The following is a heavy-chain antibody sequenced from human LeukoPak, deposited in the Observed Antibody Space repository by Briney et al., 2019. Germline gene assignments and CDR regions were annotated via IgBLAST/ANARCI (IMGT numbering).Heavy chain of an antibody. CDR1: GFTFNTYT. J-gene: IGHJ4*02. D-gene: IGHD7-27*01. CDR3: AKDGVNWGWYFDH. CDR2: TTGSGGST. V-gene: IGHV3-23*01. Sequence: GGSLRLSCAASGFTFNTYTMNWVRQAPGKGLEWVSGTTGSGGSTYYADSVKGRFTISRDNSKNTLYLQMNSLRAEDTAVYYCAKDGVNWGWYFDHWGQGTLVTVSS.